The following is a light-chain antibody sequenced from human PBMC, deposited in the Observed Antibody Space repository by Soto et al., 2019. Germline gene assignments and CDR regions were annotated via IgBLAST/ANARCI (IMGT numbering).Light chain of an antibody. CDR2: DVS. J-gene: IGLJ2*01. V-gene: IGLV2-14*03. Sequence: HSALTQPASVSGSPGQSITIACTGTSSDIGGYNYVSWYQHHPGKAPKLIIYDVSDRPSGVSSRFSASRSGNTASLTISGLQAEDEADYYCSSYTPSTVLFGGGTKLTVL. CDR3: SSYTPSTVL. CDR1: SSDIGGYNY.